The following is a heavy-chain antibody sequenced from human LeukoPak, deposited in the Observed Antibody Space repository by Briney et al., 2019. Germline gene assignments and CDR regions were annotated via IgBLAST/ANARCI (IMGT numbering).Heavy chain of an antibody. CDR1: GGSFSGYY. CDR2: INHSGST. J-gene: IGHJ6*02. D-gene: IGHD3-10*01. V-gene: IGHV4-34*01. Sequence: SETLSLTCAVYGGSFSGYYWSWVREPPGKGLEWSGEINHSGSTNYNPSLKSRVTISVDTSKNQSSLKLSSVTAADTAVYYCAGRRGYWYGWGYYYYYYGMDVWGQGTTVTVSS. CDR3: AGRRGYWYGWGYYYYYYGMDV.